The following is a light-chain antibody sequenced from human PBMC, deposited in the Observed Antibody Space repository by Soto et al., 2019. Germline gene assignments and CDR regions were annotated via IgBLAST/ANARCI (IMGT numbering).Light chain of an antibody. CDR1: QNIGTW. CDR2: TAS. Sequence: DIQMTQSPSTLSASVGDRVTITCRASQNIGTWLAWYQQKPGKAPKLLIYTASSLQSGVPSRFSCSGSGTEFTLTINSLQPDDFATYYCQQYNTWVTFGPGTKVEIK. V-gene: IGKV1-5*03. J-gene: IGKJ3*01. CDR3: QQYNTWVT.